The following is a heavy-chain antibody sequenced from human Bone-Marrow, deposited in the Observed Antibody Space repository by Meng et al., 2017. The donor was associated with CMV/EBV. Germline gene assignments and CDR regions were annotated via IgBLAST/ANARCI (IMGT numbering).Heavy chain of an antibody. D-gene: IGHD1-26*01. CDR3: AGYIVGATRY. Sequence: SETRSPTGTVPGGSISSSTYYWGWIRQPPGKGLEWIGEINHSGSTNYNPSLKSRVTISVDTSKNQFSQKLSSVTAADTAVYYCAGYIVGATRYWGQGPLVTVYS. CDR1: GGSISSSTYY. V-gene: IGHV4-39*07. J-gene: IGHJ4*02. CDR2: INHSGST.